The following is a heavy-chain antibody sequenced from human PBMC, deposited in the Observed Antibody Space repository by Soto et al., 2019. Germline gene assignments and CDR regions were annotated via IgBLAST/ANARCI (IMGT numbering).Heavy chain of an antibody. V-gene: IGHV4-39*07. Sequence: SETLSLTCTVSGGPINSGSYYWGWIRQPPGTGLEWIGEINHSGSTNYNPSLKSRVTISVDTSKNQFSLKLTSVTAADTAVYYCARDKITGLFDYWGQGTLVTVSS. CDR2: INHSGST. CDR1: GGPINSGSYY. D-gene: IGHD2-8*02. J-gene: IGHJ4*02. CDR3: ARDKITGLFDY.